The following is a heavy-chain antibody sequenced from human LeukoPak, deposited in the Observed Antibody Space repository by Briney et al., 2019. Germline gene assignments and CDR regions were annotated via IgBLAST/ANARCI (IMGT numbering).Heavy chain of an antibody. CDR1: GFIFSNYW. D-gene: IGHD3-16*01. CDR3: AKEPGEGGSAFDY. V-gene: IGHV3-74*01. J-gene: IGHJ4*02. CDR2: INGDGTT. Sequence: GGSLRLSCAGSGFIFSNYWIHWVRQTPGKRLVWVSRINGDGTTTYADSVKGRFTISRDNSKKTVYLQMSSLTIEDTAVYYCAKEPGEGGSAFDYWGQGTLVTVYS.